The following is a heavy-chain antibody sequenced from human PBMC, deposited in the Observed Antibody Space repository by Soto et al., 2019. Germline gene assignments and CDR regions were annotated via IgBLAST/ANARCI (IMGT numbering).Heavy chain of an antibody. Sequence: ASVKVSCKSSGYTFTSYAMHWVRQAPGQRLEWMGWINAGNGNTKYSQKFQGRVTITRDTSASTAYMELSSLRSEDTAVYYCARAARDYGGNNWFDPWGQGPLVTVSS. CDR2: INAGNGNT. J-gene: IGHJ5*02. D-gene: IGHD4-17*01. V-gene: IGHV1-3*01. CDR3: ARAARDYGGNNWFDP. CDR1: GYTFTSYA.